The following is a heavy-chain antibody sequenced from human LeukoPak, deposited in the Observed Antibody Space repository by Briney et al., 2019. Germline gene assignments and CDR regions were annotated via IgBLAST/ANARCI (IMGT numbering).Heavy chain of an antibody. CDR2: ISSSSSYI. V-gene: IGHV3-21*01. CDR3: ASGTITIFGVVIN. D-gene: IGHD3-3*01. Sequence: GGSLRLSCAASGFTVSSNYMNWVRQAPGKGLEWVSSISSSSSYIYYADSVKGRFTISRDNAKNSLYLQMNSLRAEDTAVYYCASGTITIFGVVINWGQGTLVTVSS. CDR1: GFTVSSNY. J-gene: IGHJ4*02.